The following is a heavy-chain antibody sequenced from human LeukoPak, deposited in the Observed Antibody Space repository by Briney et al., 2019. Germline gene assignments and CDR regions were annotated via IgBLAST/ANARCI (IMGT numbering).Heavy chain of an antibody. CDR1: GTSFSDSY. J-gene: IGHJ4*02. CDR3: ARGRYGPRLGN. CDR2: INNSGST. V-gene: IGHV4-34*01. D-gene: IGHD3-16*01. Sequence: SETLSLTCAVYGTSFSDSYWSWIRQSPEKGLEWIGEINNSGSTSYNPSLNSRVIMSVDRSKNQFSLRLTSVTAADTAVYYCARGRYGPRLGNWGQGTLVTVSS.